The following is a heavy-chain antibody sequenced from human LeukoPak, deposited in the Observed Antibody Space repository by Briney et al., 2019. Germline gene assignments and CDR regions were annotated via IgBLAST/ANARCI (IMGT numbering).Heavy chain of an antibody. CDR1: GGSISSYY. CDR2: IYCSGST. Sequence: PSETLSLTCTVSGGSISSYYWTWIRQPPGKGLEWIGYIYCSGSTNYNPSLKSRVAISVDTSKDQFSLKLSSVTTADTAVYYCARVGGYDFWSGLSYFDYWGQGSLVTVSS. V-gene: IGHV4-59*01. J-gene: IGHJ4*02. D-gene: IGHD3-3*01. CDR3: ARVGGYDFWSGLSYFDY.